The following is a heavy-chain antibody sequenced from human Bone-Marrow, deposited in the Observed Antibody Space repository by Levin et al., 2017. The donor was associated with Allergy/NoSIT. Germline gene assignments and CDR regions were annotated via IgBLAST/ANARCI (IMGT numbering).Heavy chain of an antibody. Sequence: LPGGSLRLSCAASGFTFSSYAMSWVRQAPGKGLEWVSGISGSGGSAYYVDSVEGRFIISRDNSKSTLYLQMSSLRAEDTAEYYCAKGGSTTGNYYGMDVWGQGTTVTVSS. D-gene: IGHD1-1*01. CDR2: ISGSGGSA. J-gene: IGHJ6*02. CDR1: GFTFSSYA. CDR3: AKGGSTTGNYYGMDV. V-gene: IGHV3-23*01.